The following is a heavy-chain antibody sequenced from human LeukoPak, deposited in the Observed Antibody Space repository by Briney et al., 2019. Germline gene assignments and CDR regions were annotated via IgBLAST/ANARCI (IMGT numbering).Heavy chain of an antibody. D-gene: IGHD5-12*01. V-gene: IGHV4-39*07. CDR3: ARDHEVATIPY. J-gene: IGHJ4*02. CDR2: IYYSGST. Sequence: SETLSLTCTVSGGSISSSSYYWGWIRQPPGKGLEWIGSIYYSGSTYYNPSLKSRVTISVDTSKNQFSLKLSSVTAADTAVYYCARDHEVATIPYWGQGTLVAVSS. CDR1: GGSISSSSYY.